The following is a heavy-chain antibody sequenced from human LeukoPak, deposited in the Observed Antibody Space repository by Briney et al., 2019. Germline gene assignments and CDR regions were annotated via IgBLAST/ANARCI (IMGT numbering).Heavy chain of an antibody. CDR3: ACSVWPPYFDY. D-gene: IGHD6-19*01. CDR1: GGSVSSYY. CDR2: VYTSWST. V-gene: IGHV4-4*07. Sequence: SQTLSLTCTVSGGSVSSYYCSWVRQPAGKGLDWIGRVYTSWSTNYNPSLKSRVTISVDTSKNQFSLKLTSVTAADTAVYICACSVWPPYFDYWGQGTLVTVSS. J-gene: IGHJ4*02.